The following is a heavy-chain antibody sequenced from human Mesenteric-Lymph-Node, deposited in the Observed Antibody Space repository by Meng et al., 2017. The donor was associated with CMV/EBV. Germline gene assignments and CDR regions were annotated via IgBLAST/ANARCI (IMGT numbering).Heavy chain of an antibody. CDR3: AKERSWFGETSYDY. D-gene: IGHD3-10*01. V-gene: IGHV3-23*01. J-gene: IGHJ4*02. CDR2: ISGNGRIT. CDR1: GFTFGNFS. Sequence: SGFTFGNFSFSWVRQAPGTGLKWVSSISGNGRITYSADSVKGRFTVSRDNSKNAMSLQMNSLRVEDTAIYYCAKERSWFGETSYDYWGQGSLVTVSS.